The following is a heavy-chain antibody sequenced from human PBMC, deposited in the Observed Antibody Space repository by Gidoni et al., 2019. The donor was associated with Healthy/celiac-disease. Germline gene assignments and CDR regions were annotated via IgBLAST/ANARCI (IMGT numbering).Heavy chain of an antibody. CDR1: GGSFSGYY. D-gene: IGHD6-6*01. CDR2: INHSGST. Sequence: QVQLQQWGAGLLKPSETLSLTCAVHGGSFSGYYWSWIRQPPGKGLEVIGEINHSGSTNDNPSLKSRVTISVDTSKNQFSRKRSAVTAADTAVYYCARVRAARGRGGRDVWGQGTTVTVSS. CDR3: ARVRAARGRGGRDV. V-gene: IGHV4-34*01. J-gene: IGHJ6*02.